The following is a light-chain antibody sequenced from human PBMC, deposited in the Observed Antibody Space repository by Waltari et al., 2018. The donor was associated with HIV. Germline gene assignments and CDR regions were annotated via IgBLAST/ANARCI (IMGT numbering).Light chain of an antibody. CDR1: QSISSYS. J-gene: IGKJ5*01. Sequence: ELVLTQSPGTLSLSPGERATLSCRASQSISSYSLAWYQQKPGQAPRLLIYGASTRATGIPDRFSGSGSGTDFTLTITRLEPEDFAVYYCQQYGNSPITFGQGTRLELK. CDR2: GAS. CDR3: QQYGNSPIT. V-gene: IGKV3-20*01.